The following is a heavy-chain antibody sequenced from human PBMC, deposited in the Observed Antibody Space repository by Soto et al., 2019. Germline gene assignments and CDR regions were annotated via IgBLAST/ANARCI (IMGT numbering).Heavy chain of an antibody. J-gene: IGHJ4*02. V-gene: IGHV3-23*01. D-gene: IGHD3-9*01. CDR2: IRGDGGQT. Sequence: GGSLRLSCTASGFTFSSYGMGWVRQAPGKGLQWVSTIRGDGGQTHYTDSVKGRFSISRDNSKNTVYLQMDSLRAEDTAMYFCARDVGLDSDDFFAYWGQGTQVTISS. CDR1: GFTFSSYG. CDR3: ARDVGLDSDDFFAY.